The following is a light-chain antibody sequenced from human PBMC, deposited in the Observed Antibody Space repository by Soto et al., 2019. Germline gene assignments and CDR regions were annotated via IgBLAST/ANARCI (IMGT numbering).Light chain of an antibody. V-gene: IGKV3-15*01. Sequence: EVVVTQSPSTLSVSLGQRATLSCRTSQTVSNNLAWYRQKPGQAPSLLIYGISTRATGLPARFSGAGSGTAYTLTISSLQSADSALYYCQQYNNWPHTFGQGTKLEIK. CDR3: QQYNNWPHT. J-gene: IGKJ2*01. CDR1: QTVSNN. CDR2: GIS.